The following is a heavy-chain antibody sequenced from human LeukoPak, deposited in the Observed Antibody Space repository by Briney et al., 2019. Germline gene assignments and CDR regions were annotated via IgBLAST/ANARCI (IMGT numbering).Heavy chain of an antibody. CDR1: GFTFSDYY. J-gene: IGHJ5*02. V-gene: IGHV3-11*04. CDR3: ARSYCSSTSCQGLFDP. Sequence: GGSLRLSCAASGFTFSDYYMSWIRQAPGKGLEWVSYISSSGSTIYYADSVKGRFTISRDNAKNSLYLQMNSLRAEDTAVYYCARSYCSSTSCQGLFDPWGQGTLVTVSS. D-gene: IGHD2-2*01. CDR2: ISSSGSTI.